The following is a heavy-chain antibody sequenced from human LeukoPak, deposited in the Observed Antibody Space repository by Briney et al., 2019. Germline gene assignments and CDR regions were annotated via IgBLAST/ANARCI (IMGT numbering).Heavy chain of an antibody. Sequence: PSETLSLTCTVSGGSISSSSYCWGWIRQPPGKGLEWIGSIYYSGSTYYNPSLKSRVTISVDTSKNQFSLKLSSVTAADTAVYYCARVDYDFWSGYSDAFDIWGQGTMVTVSS. J-gene: IGHJ3*02. CDR3: ARVDYDFWSGYSDAFDI. CDR1: GGSISSSSYC. CDR2: IYYSGST. D-gene: IGHD3-3*01. V-gene: IGHV4-39*01.